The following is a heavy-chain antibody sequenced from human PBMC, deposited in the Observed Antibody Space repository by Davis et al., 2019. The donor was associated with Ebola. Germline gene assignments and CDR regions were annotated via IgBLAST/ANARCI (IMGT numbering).Heavy chain of an antibody. D-gene: IGHD3-10*01. CDR1: GYRFTDYY. CDR3: AIWSDSFDI. CDR2: ITPNSGDT. J-gene: IGHJ3*02. V-gene: IGHV1-2*02. Sequence: ASVKVSCKASGYRFTDYYMQWVRQAPGQGLEWMGWITPNSGDTNNAQKFQGRVTMTRDTYINTAYMELSSLRSEDTAVYYCAIWSDSFDIWGQGTMVTVSS.